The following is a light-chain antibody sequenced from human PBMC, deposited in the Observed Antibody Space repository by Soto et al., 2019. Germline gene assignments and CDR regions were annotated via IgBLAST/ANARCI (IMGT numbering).Light chain of an antibody. Sequence: QSVLTQPPSVSGAPGQRVTISCTGSSCNIGAGYDVHWYQQLPGTAPKLLIYGNSNRPSGVPDRFSGSKSGTSAALAITGLRAEDEADYYCQSYDSSLSVVFGGGTKLTVL. CDR1: SCNIGAGYD. CDR3: QSYDSSLSVV. J-gene: IGLJ2*01. V-gene: IGLV1-40*01. CDR2: GNS.